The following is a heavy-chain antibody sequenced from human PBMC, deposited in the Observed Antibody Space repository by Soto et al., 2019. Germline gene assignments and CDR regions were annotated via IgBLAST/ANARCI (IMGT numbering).Heavy chain of an antibody. V-gene: IGHV1-18*01. Sequence: QVQLVQSGAEVKKPGASVTVSCKASGYPFNSYGISWVRQSPGQGLEWMGWINPYNGNTKYAQKVQGRVTMTTDTSTSTAYMELRSLRSDDTAVYYCARDPALGCPFDYWGQGTLVTVSS. J-gene: IGHJ4*02. CDR1: GYPFNSYG. CDR2: INPYNGNT. CDR3: ARDPALGCPFDY.